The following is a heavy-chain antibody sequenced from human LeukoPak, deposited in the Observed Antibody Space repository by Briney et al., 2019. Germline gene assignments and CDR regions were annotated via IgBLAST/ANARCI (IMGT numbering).Heavy chain of an antibody. Sequence: PSETLSLTCSISGRSLSSNNSYWRWIRQTPGKGLEWIGTVYYSGSTYYNPSLNSRVSISGYTSTNQFSLRLNSVTAADRADYLDASSAWGHMDVWGKGTTVIVSS. V-gene: IGHV4-39*01. CDR2: VYYSGST. J-gene: IGHJ6*03. D-gene: IGHD3-16*01. CDR3: ASSAWGHMDV. CDR1: GRSLSSNNSY.